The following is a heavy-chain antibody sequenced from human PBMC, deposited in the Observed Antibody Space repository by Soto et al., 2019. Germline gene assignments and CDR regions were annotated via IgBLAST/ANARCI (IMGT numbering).Heavy chain of an antibody. CDR3: ARDVYYYDSSAYWAY. Sequence: EVQLVESGGGLVKPGGSLRLSCAASGFTFSSYSMNWVRQAPGKGLEWVSSITGSSSYIYYADSVKGRFTISSDNAKNSLYLAMNSLRAEATAVYYCARDVYYYDSSAYWAYWGQGTLVTVSS. CDR2: ITGSSSYI. D-gene: IGHD3-22*01. V-gene: IGHV3-21*02. J-gene: IGHJ4*02. CDR1: GFTFSSYS.